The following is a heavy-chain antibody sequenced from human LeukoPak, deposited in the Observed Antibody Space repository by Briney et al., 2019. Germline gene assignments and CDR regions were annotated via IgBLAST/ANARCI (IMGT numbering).Heavy chain of an antibody. CDR2: IYHGGST. V-gene: IGHV4-4*02. D-gene: IGHD3-22*01. J-gene: IGHJ3*02. Sequence: SETLSLTCGVSGGSISSSNWWSWVRQPPGKGLEWIGEIYHGGSTNYNPSLRSRVTISVDKSKNQFSLKLSSVTAADTAVYYCARSTGDYYDSMENAFDIWGQGTKVTVSS. CDR1: GGSISSSNW. CDR3: ARSTGDYYDSMENAFDI.